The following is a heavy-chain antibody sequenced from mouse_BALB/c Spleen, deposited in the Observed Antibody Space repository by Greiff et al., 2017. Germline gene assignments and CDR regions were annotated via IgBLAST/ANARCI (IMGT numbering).Heavy chain of an antibody. Sequence: VQLVESGPGLVQPSQSLSITCTVSGFSLTSYGVHWVRQSPGKGLEWLGVIWSGGSTDYNAAFISRLSISKDNSKSQVFFKMNSLQANDTAIYYCARKKGDEGYAMDYWGQGTSVTVSS. V-gene: IGHV2-2*02. CDR1: GFSLTSYG. CDR2: IWSGGST. D-gene: IGHD3-3*01. CDR3: ARKKGDEGYAMDY. J-gene: IGHJ4*01.